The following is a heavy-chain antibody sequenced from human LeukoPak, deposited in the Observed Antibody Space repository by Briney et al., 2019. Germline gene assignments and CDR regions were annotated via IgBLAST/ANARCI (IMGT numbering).Heavy chain of an antibody. J-gene: IGHJ4*02. Sequence: KPSETLSLTGAVYGGSFSGYYWSWIRKPPGKGLEWIGEINHSGSTNYNPSLKSRVTISVDTSKNQFSLKLSSVTAADTAVYYCARGRGGYCSSTSCYRFDYWGQGTLVTVSS. CDR2: INHSGST. D-gene: IGHD2-2*01. V-gene: IGHV4-34*01. CDR3: ARGRGGYCSSTSCYRFDY. CDR1: GGSFSGYY.